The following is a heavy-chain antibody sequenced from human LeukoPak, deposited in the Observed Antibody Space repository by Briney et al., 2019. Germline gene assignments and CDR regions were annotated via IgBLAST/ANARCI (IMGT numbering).Heavy chain of an antibody. J-gene: IGHJ4*02. D-gene: IGHD5-12*01. CDR2: IKQDGSEK. CDR1: GFTFSSYA. Sequence: GGSLRLSCAASGFTFSSYAMHWVRQAPGKGLEWVANIKQDGSEKYYVDSVKGRFTISRDNAKNSLYLQMNSLRAEDTAVYYCARGLYLRGYSGYDPFDYWGQGTLVTVSS. CDR3: ARGLYLRGYSGYDPFDY. V-gene: IGHV3-7*01.